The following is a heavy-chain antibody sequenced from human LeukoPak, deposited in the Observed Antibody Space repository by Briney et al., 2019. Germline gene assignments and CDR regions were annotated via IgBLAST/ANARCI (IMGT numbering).Heavy chain of an antibody. CDR3: ARGRLGGSGSYYNVLGY. V-gene: IGHV4-59*01. CDR1: GGSISSYY. CDR2: ISYSGST. Sequence: PSETLSLTCTVSGGSISSYYWSWIRQPPGKGLEWIGYISYSGSTNYNPSLKSRVTISVDTSRNQFSLKLSSVTAADTAVYYCARGRLGGSGSYYNVLGYWGQGTLVTVSS. D-gene: IGHD3-10*01. J-gene: IGHJ4*02.